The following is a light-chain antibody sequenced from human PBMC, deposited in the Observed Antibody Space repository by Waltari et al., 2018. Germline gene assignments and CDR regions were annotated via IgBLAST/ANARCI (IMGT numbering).Light chain of an antibody. CDR1: SSDIGGFNS. V-gene: IGLV2-14*03. J-gene: IGLJ2*01. CDR3: SSYSSISTLV. CDR2: DVT. Sequence: QSALTQPASVSGSPGQSITIPCTGPSSDIGGFNSVSWYQQHPGEAPKLMIYDVTQRPSGVSNRFSGSKSGSTASLTISGLQAGDEAHYYCSSYSSISTLVFGGGTKLSVL.